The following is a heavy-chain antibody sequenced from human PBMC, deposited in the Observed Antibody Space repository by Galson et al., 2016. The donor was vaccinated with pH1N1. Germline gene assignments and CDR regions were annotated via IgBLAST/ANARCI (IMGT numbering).Heavy chain of an antibody. CDR1: GFTFSGSA. CDR3: TIGRRQDYYYGMDV. CDR2: IRGKANNYAT. J-gene: IGHJ6*02. Sequence: SLRLSCAASGFTFSGSAMHWVRQASGKGLEWVGHIRGKANNYATPYAASVKGRFTFSRDDSTNTAYLQMNNLRPEDTAMYYCTIGRRQDYYYGMDVWGQGTTVTVSS. D-gene: IGHD2/OR15-2a*01. V-gene: IGHV3-73*01.